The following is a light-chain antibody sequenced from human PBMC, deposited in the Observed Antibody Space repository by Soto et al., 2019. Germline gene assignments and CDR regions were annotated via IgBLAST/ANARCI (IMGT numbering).Light chain of an antibody. CDR1: QSVSSTY. CDR2: DAS. J-gene: IGKJ1*01. Sequence: EIVLTQSPGTLSLSPGDRATLSCRASQSVSSTYIAWYQQKPGQAPRLLIYDASTRAAGIPDRFSGSGSGTDFTLTISRLEAEDFAVYYCHQYASSPWTFGQGAKVEIK. V-gene: IGKV3-20*01. CDR3: HQYASSPWT.